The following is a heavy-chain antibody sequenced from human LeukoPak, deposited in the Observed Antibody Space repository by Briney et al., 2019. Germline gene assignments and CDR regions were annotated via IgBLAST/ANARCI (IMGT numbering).Heavy chain of an antibody. J-gene: IGHJ6*03. Sequence: ASVKVSCKASGYTFTSYGISWVRQAPGQGLEWMGWISAYNGNTNYAQKLQGRVTMTTDTATSTAYMELRSLRSDDTAVYYCASGSAMVRYYYMDVWGKGTTVTVSS. D-gene: IGHD5-18*01. V-gene: IGHV1-18*01. CDR1: GYTFTSYG. CDR2: ISAYNGNT. CDR3: ASGSAMVRYYYMDV.